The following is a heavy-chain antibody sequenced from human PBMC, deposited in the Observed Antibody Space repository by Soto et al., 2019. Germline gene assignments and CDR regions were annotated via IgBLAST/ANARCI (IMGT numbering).Heavy chain of an antibody. CDR1: GFTFGTYG. CDR2: ITGGNT. Sequence: EVQLLESGGGLIQPGGSLRLSYEASGFTFGTYGMGWVRQAPGKGLEWVSTITGGNTYYAASVRGRFTISRDNYKNTLYLQMSSLRAEDTALYYCAKDKERGGYDSDFDSWGQGTLVTVSS. D-gene: IGHD3-3*01. J-gene: IGHJ4*02. CDR3: AKDKERGGYDSDFDS. V-gene: IGHV3-23*01.